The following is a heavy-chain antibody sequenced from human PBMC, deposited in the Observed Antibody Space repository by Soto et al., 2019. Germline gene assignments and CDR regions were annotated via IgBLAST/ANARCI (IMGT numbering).Heavy chain of an antibody. Sequence: SETLSLTCTVSGDSISSSNWWGWIRQPPGKGLEWIGYIYYSGTTYFNPSLKSRVTMSVDTSKNQFSLKLSSVTAADTAVYYCARHGMDYYDSSGYYYSPYYFDYWGQGTLVTVSS. CDR3: ARHGMDYYDSSGYYYSPYYFDY. CDR2: IYYSGTT. J-gene: IGHJ4*02. D-gene: IGHD3-22*01. V-gene: IGHV4-28*01. CDR1: GDSISSSNW.